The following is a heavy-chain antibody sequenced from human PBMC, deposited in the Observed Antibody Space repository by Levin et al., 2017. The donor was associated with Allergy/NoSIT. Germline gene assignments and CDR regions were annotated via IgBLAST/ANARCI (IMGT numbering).Heavy chain of an antibody. J-gene: IGHJ4*02. Sequence: GLEWIGYIYSSGDTNYNPSLKSRVTLSVDTSKNQFSLKLTSVTASDTAVYFCAKARYSTLFDHWGQGMLVTVSS. CDR3: AKARYSTLFDH. CDR2: IYSSGDT. D-gene: IGHD5-18*01. V-gene: IGHV4-59*01.